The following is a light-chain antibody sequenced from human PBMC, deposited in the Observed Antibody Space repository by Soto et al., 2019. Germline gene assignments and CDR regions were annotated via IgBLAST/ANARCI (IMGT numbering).Light chain of an antibody. CDR1: QSVSSN. J-gene: IGKJ1*01. V-gene: IGKV3-15*01. CDR2: GAS. CDR3: QQYNNWPRT. Sequence: EIVMTQSRATLSVSPGERATLSCRASQSVSSNLAWYQQKPGQAPRLLIYGASTRATGIPARFSGSGSGTESTLTISSLQSEDFAVYYCQQYNNWPRTFGQGTKV.